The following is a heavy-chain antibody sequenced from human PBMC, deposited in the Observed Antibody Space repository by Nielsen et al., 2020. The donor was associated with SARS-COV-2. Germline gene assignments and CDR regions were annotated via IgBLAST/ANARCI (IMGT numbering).Heavy chain of an antibody. CDR2: INSDGSST. Sequence: GESLKISCAASGFTFSSYWMHWGRQAPGKGLVWVSRINSDGSSTSYADSVKGRFTISRDNSENSLYLQMNSLRAEDTAVYYCAKDGVIGYGDYPDYYGLDVWGQGTTVTVSS. CDR1: GFTFSSYW. V-gene: IGHV3-74*01. CDR3: AKDGVIGYGDYPDYYGLDV. D-gene: IGHD4-17*01. J-gene: IGHJ6*02.